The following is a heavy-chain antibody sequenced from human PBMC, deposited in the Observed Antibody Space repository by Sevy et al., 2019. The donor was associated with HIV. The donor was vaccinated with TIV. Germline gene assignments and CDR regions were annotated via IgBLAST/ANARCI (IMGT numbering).Heavy chain of an antibody. CDR2: ISSSSSYI. V-gene: IGHV3-21*01. D-gene: IGHD1-1*01. Sequence: GGSLRLSCAASGFTFSSYSMNWVRQAPGKGLEWVSSISSSSSYIYYADSVKGRFTISRDNAKNSLYLQMNSLGAEDTAVYYCARDRLDGYYYGMDVWGQGTTVTVSS. J-gene: IGHJ6*02. CDR3: ARDRLDGYYYGMDV. CDR1: GFTFSSYS.